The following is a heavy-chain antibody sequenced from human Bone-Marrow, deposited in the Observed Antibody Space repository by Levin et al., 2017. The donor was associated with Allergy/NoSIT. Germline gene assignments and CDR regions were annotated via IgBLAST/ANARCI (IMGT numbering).Heavy chain of an antibody. CDR1: GGPITTTNW. V-gene: IGHV4-4*02. Sequence: ASETLSLTCTVSGGPITTTNWWSWVRQAPGKGLEYIGEVYHSGTTSYNPSLKSRVTISVDKTNNQFSLRVTSVTAADTAIYYCARQLGGTSRYFDYWGQGTLVTVSS. CDR2: VYHSGTT. D-gene: IGHD2-15*01. CDR3: ARQLGGTSRYFDY. J-gene: IGHJ4*02.